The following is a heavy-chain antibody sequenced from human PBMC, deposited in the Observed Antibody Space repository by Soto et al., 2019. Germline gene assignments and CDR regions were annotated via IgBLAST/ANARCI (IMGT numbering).Heavy chain of an antibody. D-gene: IGHD4-17*01. CDR3: ARILTTDYVNDY. Sequence: SGPTLVNPTETLTLTCTVSGFSLSNARMGVSWIRQPPGKALEWLAHIFSNDEKSYSTSLKSRLTISKDTSKSQVVLTMTNMDPVDTTTYYCARILTTDYVNDYWGQGTLVTVSS. CDR2: IFSNDEK. V-gene: IGHV2-26*01. CDR1: GFSLSNARMG. J-gene: IGHJ4*02.